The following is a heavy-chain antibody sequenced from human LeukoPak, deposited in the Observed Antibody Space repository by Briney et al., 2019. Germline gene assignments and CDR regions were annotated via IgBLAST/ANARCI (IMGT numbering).Heavy chain of an antibody. Sequence: GGSLRLSCAASGFTFSSYAMSWVRQAPGKGLEWVAVISYDGSNKYYADSVKGRFTISRDNSKNTLYLQMNSLRAEDTAVYYCAKSRCSSTSCYNYFDYWGQGTLVTVSS. D-gene: IGHD2-2*02. CDR2: ISYDGSNK. CDR3: AKSRCSSTSCYNYFDY. J-gene: IGHJ4*02. CDR1: GFTFSSYA. V-gene: IGHV3-30*18.